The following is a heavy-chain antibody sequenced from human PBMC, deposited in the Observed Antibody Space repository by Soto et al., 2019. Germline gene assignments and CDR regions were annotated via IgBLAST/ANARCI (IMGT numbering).Heavy chain of an antibody. J-gene: IGHJ6*02. V-gene: IGHV3-74*01. CDR2: INSDGCST. D-gene: IGHD1-26*01. CDR1: GFTFSSYW. Sequence: GGSLRLSCAASGFTFSSYWMHWVRQAPGKGLVWVSRINSDGCSTSYADSVKGRFTISRDNAKNTLYLQMNSLRAEDTAVYYCARDGWEHEGYYYYGMDVWGQGTTVTVSS. CDR3: ARDGWEHEGYYYYGMDV.